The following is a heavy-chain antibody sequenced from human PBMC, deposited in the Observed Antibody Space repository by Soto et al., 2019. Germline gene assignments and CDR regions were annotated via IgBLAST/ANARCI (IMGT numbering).Heavy chain of an antibody. CDR1: GGTFSSYT. CDR3: AREPLGGYDPKNCFDP. CDR2: IIPILGIA. V-gene: IGHV1-69*08. J-gene: IGHJ5*02. D-gene: IGHD5-12*01. Sequence: QVQLVQSGAEVKKPGSSVKVSCKASGGTFSSYTISWVRQAPGQGLEWMGRIIPILGIANYAQKFQGRVTITADKSTSTADMELSSLRSEDTAGYYCAREPLGGYDPKNCFDPWGQGTLVTVSS.